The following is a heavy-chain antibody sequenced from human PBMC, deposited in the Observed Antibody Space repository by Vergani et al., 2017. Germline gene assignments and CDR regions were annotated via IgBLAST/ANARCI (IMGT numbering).Heavy chain of an antibody. D-gene: IGHD3/OR15-3a*01. CDR2: IFHTGLT. V-gene: IGHV4-38-2*02. Sequence: QVQLQESGPGLVKPSETLFLTCRVSGYSISRGYFWGWFRPPPGKGLEWIGNIFHTGLTYRNPSLSCRVAISVDTSRNQFSLKLRSATAAYTAAYFCARGGLPDAFDILGQGTLVTVSS. CDR1: GYSISRGYF. CDR3: ARGGLPDAFDI. J-gene: IGHJ3*02.